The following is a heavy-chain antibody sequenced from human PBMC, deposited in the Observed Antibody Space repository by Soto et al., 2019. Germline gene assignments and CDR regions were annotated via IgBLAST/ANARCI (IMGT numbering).Heavy chain of an antibody. D-gene: IGHD6-19*01. CDR2: TYYRSKWYK. CDR1: GDSVSTNSAA. V-gene: IGHV6-1*01. Sequence: SQTLSLTCAISGDSVSTNSAAWNWIRQSPSRGLEWLGRTYYRSKWYKDYAVSVRSRITINPDTSKNQFSLQLNSVTPEDTAVYYCARESRSGSGWLINWFDPWGQGTLVTVSS. CDR3: ARESRSGSGWLINWFDP. J-gene: IGHJ5*02.